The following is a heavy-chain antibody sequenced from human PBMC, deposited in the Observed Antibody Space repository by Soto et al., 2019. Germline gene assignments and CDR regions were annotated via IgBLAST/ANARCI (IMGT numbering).Heavy chain of an antibody. CDR2: ISSNSAYV. Sequence: GSLRLSCAASGFTFRSFTMNWVRQAPGKGLEWVSTISSNSAYVYYTDALRGRFTISRDNAKNSLHLQMNSLRAEDTAVYYCARDPGGGSSPYYYYYGMDVWGQGTTVTVSS. D-gene: IGHD1-26*01. V-gene: IGHV3-21*01. CDR1: GFTFRSFT. CDR3: ARDPGGGSSPYYYYYGMDV. J-gene: IGHJ6*02.